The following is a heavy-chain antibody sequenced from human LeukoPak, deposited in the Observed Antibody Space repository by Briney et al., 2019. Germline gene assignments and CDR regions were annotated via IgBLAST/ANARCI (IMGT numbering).Heavy chain of an antibody. CDR3: ARGGLGLRYFDWTPRPYYFDY. CDR2: INHSGST. CDR1: GGSFSGYC. J-gene: IGHJ4*02. V-gene: IGHV4-34*01. Sequence: SETLSLTCAVYGGSFSGYCWSWIRQPPGKGLEWLGEINHSGSTNYNPSLKSRVTISVDTSKNQFSLKLSSVTAADTAVYYCARGGLGLRYFDWTPRPYYFDYWGQGTLVTVSS. D-gene: IGHD3-9*01.